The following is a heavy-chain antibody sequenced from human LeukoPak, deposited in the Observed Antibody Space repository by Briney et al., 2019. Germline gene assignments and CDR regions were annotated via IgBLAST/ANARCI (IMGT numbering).Heavy chain of an antibody. Sequence: RASVKVSCKASGYTFTGYYMHWVRQAPGQGLEWMGWINPNSGGTNYAQKFQGRVTMTRGTSISTAYMELSRLRSDDTAVYYCARGYCSGGSCYLNWFDPWGQGTLVTVSS. V-gene: IGHV1-2*02. D-gene: IGHD2-15*01. CDR1: GYTFTGYY. CDR3: ARGYCSGGSCYLNWFDP. J-gene: IGHJ5*02. CDR2: INPNSGGT.